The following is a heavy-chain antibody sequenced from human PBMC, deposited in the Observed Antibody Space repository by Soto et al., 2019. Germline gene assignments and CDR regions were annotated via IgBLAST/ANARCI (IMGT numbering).Heavy chain of an antibody. CDR1: GYPVTAYY. J-gene: IGHJ3*02. CDR3: WGCGGVGVAGSAAFDM. Sequence: QLHLVQSGAVVKKPGASVTVSCSASGYPVTAYYMHWVRQAPGRGLEWMGGINPATGAAKYSQSIQGRVTMTMAPSTSTGFMVLVGLTSEDPAVFSFWGCGGVGVAGSAAFDMWGQGTLVTVSS. D-gene: IGHD3-3*01. V-gene: IGHV1-2*02. CDR2: INPATGAA.